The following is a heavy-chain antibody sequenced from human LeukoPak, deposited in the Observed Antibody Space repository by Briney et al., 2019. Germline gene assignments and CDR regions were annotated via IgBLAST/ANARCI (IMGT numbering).Heavy chain of an antibody. D-gene: IGHD3-22*01. CDR3: ARRRVITNGRWFDP. J-gene: IGHJ5*02. CDR1: GGSFSGYY. Sequence: ETLSLTCAVYGGSFSGYYWSWIRQPPGKGLEWIGEINHSGSTNCNPSLKSRVTISVDTSKNQFSLKLSSVAAADTAVYYCARRRVITNGRWFDPWGQGTLVTVSS. CDR2: INHSGST. V-gene: IGHV4-34*01.